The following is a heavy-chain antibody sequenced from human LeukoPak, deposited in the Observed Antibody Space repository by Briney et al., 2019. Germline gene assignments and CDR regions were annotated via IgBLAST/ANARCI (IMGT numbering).Heavy chain of an antibody. J-gene: IGHJ3*02. Sequence: SQTLSLTCTVSGGSISSGSNYWSWIRQPAGKGLEWIGRIYTSGSTNYNPSLKSRVTISVDRSKNQFSLKLSSVTAADTAVYYCARGVRYCSGGSCYKNSFDIWGQGTMVTVSS. D-gene: IGHD2-15*01. CDR3: ARGVRYCSGGSCYKNSFDI. V-gene: IGHV4-61*02. CDR1: GGSISSGSNY. CDR2: IYTSGST.